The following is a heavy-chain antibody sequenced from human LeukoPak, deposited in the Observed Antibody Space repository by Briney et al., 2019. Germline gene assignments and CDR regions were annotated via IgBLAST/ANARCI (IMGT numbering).Heavy chain of an antibody. D-gene: IGHD2-2*01. Sequence: PSETLSLTCTVSGGSISSSSYYWGWIRQPPGKGLEWIGSIYYSGSTYYNPSLKSRVTISVDTSKNQFSLKLSSVTAADTAVYYCASLCSSTSCYWGADYWGQGTLVTASS. CDR1: GGSISSSSYY. CDR2: IYYSGST. J-gene: IGHJ4*02. CDR3: ASLCSSTSCYWGADY. V-gene: IGHV4-39*01.